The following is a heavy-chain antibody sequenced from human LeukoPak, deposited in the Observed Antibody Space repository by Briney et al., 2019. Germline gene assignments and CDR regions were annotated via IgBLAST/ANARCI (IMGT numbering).Heavy chain of an antibody. D-gene: IGHD6-19*01. CDR2: ISGSGTST. CDR1: GFTFTNCA. J-gene: IGHJ4*02. CDR3: AKEQWLVIPLCFDY. Sequence: GGSLRLSCAASGFTFTNCAMTWVRQAPGKGLEWVSGISGSGTSTYYADSVKGRFTISRDNSKNTLYLQMNSLRAEDTAVYYCAKEQWLVIPLCFDYWGQGTLVTVSS. V-gene: IGHV3-23*01.